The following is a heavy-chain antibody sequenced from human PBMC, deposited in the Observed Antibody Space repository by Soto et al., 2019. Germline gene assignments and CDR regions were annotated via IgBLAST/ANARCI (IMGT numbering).Heavy chain of an antibody. Sequence: GESLKISCKGSGYSFTSYWIGWVRQMPGKGLEWMGIIYPGDSDTRYSPSFQGQVTISADKSISTAYLQWSSLKASDTAMYYCATLDSGGYYGNALDIWGQGTMVTVSS. CDR3: ATLDSGGYYGNALDI. CDR1: GYSFTSYW. J-gene: IGHJ3*02. CDR2: IYPGDSDT. V-gene: IGHV5-51*01. D-gene: IGHD3-22*01.